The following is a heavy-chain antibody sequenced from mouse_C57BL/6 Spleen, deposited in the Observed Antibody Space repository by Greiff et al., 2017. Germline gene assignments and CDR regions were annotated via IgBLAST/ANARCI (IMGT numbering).Heavy chain of an antibody. CDR1: GYTFTSYW. J-gene: IGHJ2*01. Sequence: VKLQQPGAELVQPGASVKLSCKASGYTFTSYWMPWVKQRPGQGLEWIGMIHPNSGSTNYNEKFKSKATLTVDKSSSTAYMQLSGLTSEDSAFYYCARLGITTVVDYWGQGTTLTVSS. D-gene: IGHD1-1*01. CDR3: ARLGITTVVDY. V-gene: IGHV1-64*01. CDR2: IHPNSGST.